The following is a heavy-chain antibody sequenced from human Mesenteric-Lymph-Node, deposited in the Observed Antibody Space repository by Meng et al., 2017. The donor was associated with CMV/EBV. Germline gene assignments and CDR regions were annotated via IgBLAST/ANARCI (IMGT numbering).Heavy chain of an antibody. D-gene: IGHD3-3*01. CDR1: GFTFSSYA. CDR3: ARGDSITIFGVVGWFDP. CDR2: ISYDGSNK. V-gene: IGHV3-30-3*01. J-gene: IGHJ5*02. Sequence: GESLKTSCAASGFTFSSYAMHWVRQAPGKGLEWVAVISYDGSNKYYADSVKGRFTISRDNSKNTLYLQMNSLRAEDTAVYYCARGDSITIFGVVGWFDPWGQGTLVTVSS.